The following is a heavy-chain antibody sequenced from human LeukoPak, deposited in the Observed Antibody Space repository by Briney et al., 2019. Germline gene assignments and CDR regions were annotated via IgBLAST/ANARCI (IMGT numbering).Heavy chain of an antibody. Sequence: GASVKVSCKASGYTFSSDGISWVRQAPGQGLEWMGWISSYNGNTKYAEKLQGRVTMTTDTSTSTAYMELRSLRSDDTAVSYCARVQLERSGEPFDYWGQGTLVTVSS. D-gene: IGHD1-1*01. CDR2: ISSYNGNT. CDR3: ARVQLERSGEPFDY. V-gene: IGHV1-18*01. J-gene: IGHJ4*02. CDR1: GYTFSSDG.